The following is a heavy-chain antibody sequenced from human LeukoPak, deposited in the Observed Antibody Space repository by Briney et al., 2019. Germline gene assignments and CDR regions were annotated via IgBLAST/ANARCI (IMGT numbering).Heavy chain of an antibody. V-gene: IGHV1-46*01. J-gene: IGHJ6*02. Sequence: GASVKVSCKASGYTFTSYYMHWVRQAPGQGLEWMGIINPSGGSTSYAQKFQGRVTMTRDTSTSTVYMELSSLRSEDTAVYYCASCYIYGGETGVYYYYGMDVWGQGTTVTVSS. D-gene: IGHD4-23*01. CDR2: INPSGGST. CDR3: ASCYIYGGETGVYYYYGMDV. CDR1: GYTFTSYY.